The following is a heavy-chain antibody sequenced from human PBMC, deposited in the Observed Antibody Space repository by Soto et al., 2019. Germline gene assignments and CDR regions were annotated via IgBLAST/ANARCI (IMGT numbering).Heavy chain of an antibody. CDR3: ARDQNGYSYGLIGNWFDP. CDR2: IIPIFGTA. V-gene: IGHV1-69*13. CDR1: GGTFSSYA. J-gene: IGHJ5*02. Sequence: SVKVSCKASGGTFSSYAISWVRQAPGQGLEWMGGIIPIFGTANYAQKFQGRVTITADESTSTAYMELSSLRSEDTAVYYCARDQNGYSYGLIGNWFDPWGQGTMVTVYS. D-gene: IGHD5-18*01.